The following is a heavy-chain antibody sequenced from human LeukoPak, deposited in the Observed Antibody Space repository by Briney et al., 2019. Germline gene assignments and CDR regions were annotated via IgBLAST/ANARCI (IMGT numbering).Heavy chain of an antibody. Sequence: SVKVSCKASGGTFSSYAISWVRQAPGQGLEWMGGIIPIFGTANYAQKFQGRVTITADESTSTAYMELSSLRSEDTAVYYCARATSGYDSWGYFGYWGQGTLVTVSS. J-gene: IGHJ4*02. CDR1: GGTFSSYA. V-gene: IGHV1-69*01. D-gene: IGHD5-12*01. CDR3: ARATSGYDSWGYFGY. CDR2: IIPIFGTA.